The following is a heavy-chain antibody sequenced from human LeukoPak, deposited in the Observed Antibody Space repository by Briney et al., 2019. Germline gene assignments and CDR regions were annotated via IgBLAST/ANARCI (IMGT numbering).Heavy chain of an antibody. CDR1: GFTFSSYA. CDR3: ARDPGSSSFDL. J-gene: IGHJ4*02. CDR2: INQDASVR. D-gene: IGHD6-13*01. V-gene: IGHV3-7*01. Sequence: GGSLRLSCAASGFTFSSYAMSWVRQAPGKGLEFVANINQDASVRNYMDSLKGRCTISRDNAKKSVYLEINSLRADDAAMYYCARDPGSSSFDLWGQGALVTVSS.